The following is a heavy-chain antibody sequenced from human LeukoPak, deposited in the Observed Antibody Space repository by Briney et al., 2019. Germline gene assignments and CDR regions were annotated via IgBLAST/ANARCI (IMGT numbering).Heavy chain of an antibody. Sequence: ASVKVSFTASGYTFTSYGISWVRQAPGQGLEGMGWISAYNGNTNYAQKLQGRVTMTTDTSTSTAYMELRSLRSDDTAVYYCARGGDGDILTGLVFDYWGQGTLVTVSS. CDR2: ISAYNGNT. J-gene: IGHJ4*02. CDR3: ARGGDGDILTGLVFDY. CDR1: GYTFTSYG. D-gene: IGHD3-9*01. V-gene: IGHV1-18*01.